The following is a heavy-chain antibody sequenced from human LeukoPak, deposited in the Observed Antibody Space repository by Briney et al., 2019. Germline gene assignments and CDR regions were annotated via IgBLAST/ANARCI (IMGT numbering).Heavy chain of an antibody. J-gene: IGHJ4*02. V-gene: IGHV4-59*08. CDR1: GGSISSYC. CDR2: IYYSGRT. CDR3: ARLIAAALDY. Sequence: SETLSLTCTVAGGSISSYCWSWIRQPPGKGLEWIGNIYYSGRTNYNPSLKSRVTMSVDTSKNQFSLKLSSVTAADTAVYYCARLIAAALDYWGQGTLVTVSS. D-gene: IGHD6-13*01.